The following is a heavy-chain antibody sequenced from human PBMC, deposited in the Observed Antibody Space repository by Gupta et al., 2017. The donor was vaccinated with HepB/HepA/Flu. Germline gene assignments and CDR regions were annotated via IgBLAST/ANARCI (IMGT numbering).Heavy chain of an antibody. Sequence: EVQLVESGGGLVQPGGSLRLSCAASGFTVSSNYMNWVRQAPGKGLEWVSLIYAGGATLYADSVKGRFTISRDNSKNTLYLQMNSLRGEDTAVYYCVRDIRPGGSIDAFDIWGQGTMVTVSS. CDR1: GFTVSSNY. CDR2: IYAGGAT. CDR3: VRDIRPGGSIDAFDI. D-gene: IGHD3-16*01. V-gene: IGHV3-66*01. J-gene: IGHJ3*02.